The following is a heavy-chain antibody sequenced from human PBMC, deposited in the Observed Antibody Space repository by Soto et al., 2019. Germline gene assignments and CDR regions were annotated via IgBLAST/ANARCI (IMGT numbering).Heavy chain of an antibody. Sequence: GGSLRLSCAASGFTFSNAWMNWVRQAPGKGLEWVGRIKSKTDGGTTDYAAPVKGRFTISRDDSKNTLYLQMKSLKTEDTAVYYCTTWYTPIILTGYYTPDYYYYGMDVWGQGTTVTVSS. CDR3: TTWYTPIILTGYYTPDYYYYGMDV. V-gene: IGHV3-15*07. CDR1: GFTFSNAW. J-gene: IGHJ6*02. CDR2: IKSKTDGGTT. D-gene: IGHD3-9*01.